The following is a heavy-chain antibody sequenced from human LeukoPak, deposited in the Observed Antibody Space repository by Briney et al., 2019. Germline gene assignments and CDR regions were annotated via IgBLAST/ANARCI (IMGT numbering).Heavy chain of an antibody. J-gene: IGHJ5*02. CDR1: GGSISSYY. V-gene: IGHV4-59*01. D-gene: IGHD3-22*01. Sequence: SETLSLTCTVSGGSISSYYWSWIRQPPGEGLEWIGYIYYSGSTNYNPSLKSRVTISVDTSKNQFSLKLSSVTAADTAVYYCARVKEDYYDSSGYYYNPSHWFDPWGQGTLVTVSS. CDR2: IYYSGST. CDR3: ARVKEDYYDSSGYYYNPSHWFDP.